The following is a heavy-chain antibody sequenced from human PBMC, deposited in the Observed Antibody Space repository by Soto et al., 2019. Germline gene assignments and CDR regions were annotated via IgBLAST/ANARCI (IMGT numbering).Heavy chain of an antibody. Sequence: PGGSLRLSCAASGFTFSSYGMHWVRQAPGKGLEWVAVIWYDGSNKYYADSVKGRFTISRDKSKNTLYLQMNSLRAEDTAVYYCARVRGILRLLDGHIHYRGQATLVTVSS. CDR1: GFTFSSYG. CDR2: IWYDGSNK. J-gene: IGHJ4*02. CDR3: ARVRGILRLLDGHIHY. V-gene: IGHV3-33*01. D-gene: IGHD3-3*01.